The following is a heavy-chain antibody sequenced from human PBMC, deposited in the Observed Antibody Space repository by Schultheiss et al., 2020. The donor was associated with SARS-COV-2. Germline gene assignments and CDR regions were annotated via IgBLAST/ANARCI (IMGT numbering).Heavy chain of an antibody. D-gene: IGHD5-24*01. CDR3: ARRRYDRLQSRYFDL. CDR2: ISSSSSYT. J-gene: IGHJ2*01. CDR1: GFTFSDYY. Sequence: GSLRLSCAASGFTFSDYYMSWIRQAPGKGLEWVSYISSSSSYTNYADSVKGRFTISRDNAKNSLYLQMNSLRAEDTAVYYCARRRYDRLQSRYFDLWGRGTLVTVSS. V-gene: IGHV3-11*03.